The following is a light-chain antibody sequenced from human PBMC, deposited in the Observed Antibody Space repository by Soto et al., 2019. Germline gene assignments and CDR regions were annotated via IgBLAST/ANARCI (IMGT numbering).Light chain of an antibody. CDR1: QSVRSN. CDR2: GAS. Sequence: EIVLTQSPATLSVSPGERATLSCRASQSVRSNLAWYQQKPGQGPRLLIFGASTRATNIPARFSGSGSGTDFTLTISSLEPEDFAVYYCQQRSNWPPITFGQGTRLEIK. J-gene: IGKJ5*01. V-gene: IGKV3-11*01. CDR3: QQRSNWPPIT.